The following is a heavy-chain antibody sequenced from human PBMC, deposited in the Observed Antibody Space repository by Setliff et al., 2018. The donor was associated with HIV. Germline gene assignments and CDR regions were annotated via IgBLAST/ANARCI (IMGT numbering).Heavy chain of an antibody. J-gene: IGHJ4*02. CDR1: GFTLSDHY. CDR2: SRNKANSYTT. V-gene: IGHV3-72*01. Sequence: GGSLRLSCAASGFTLSDHYIDWVRQAPGKGLEWVGRSRNKANSYTTEYAASVKGRFTISRDDSKNSLYLQMNSLKTEDTAVYYCARDWVDTAMADDYWGQGTLVTVSS. D-gene: IGHD5-18*01. CDR3: ARDWVDTAMADDY.